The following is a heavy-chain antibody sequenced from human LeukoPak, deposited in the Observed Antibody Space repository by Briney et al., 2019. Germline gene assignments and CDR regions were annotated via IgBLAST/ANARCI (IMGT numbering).Heavy chain of an antibody. CDR3: ARVLKYSSSWHYFDY. CDR1: GGSISSSNW. Sequence: SETLSLTCAVSGGSISSSNWWSWVRQPPGKGLEWIGEVYHSGSTNYNPSLKSRVTISVDKSKNQFSLKLSSVTAADTAVYYCARVLKYSSSWHYFDYWGQGTLVTVSS. CDR2: VYHSGST. D-gene: IGHD6-13*01. V-gene: IGHV4-4*02. J-gene: IGHJ4*02.